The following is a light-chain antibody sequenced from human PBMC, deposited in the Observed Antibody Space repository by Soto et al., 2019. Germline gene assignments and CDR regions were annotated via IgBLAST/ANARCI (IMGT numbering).Light chain of an antibody. Sequence: EMVLTQSPGTLSLSPGDTATLSSRASQRVSNSYLDWYQQKPGQAPRLLIYRASIRATGIPNRFSGSGSGTDFTLTISRLEPEEFAVYYCQRNGRSLLTFGGGTKVEIK. V-gene: IGKV3-20*01. CDR2: RAS. CDR3: QRNGRSLLT. J-gene: IGKJ4*01. CDR1: QRVSNSY.